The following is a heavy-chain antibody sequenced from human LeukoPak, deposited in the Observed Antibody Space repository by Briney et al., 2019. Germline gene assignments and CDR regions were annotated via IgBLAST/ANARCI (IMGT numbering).Heavy chain of an antibody. D-gene: IGHD5-12*01. CDR1: GFTFSDYY. CDR2: SSSSYT. V-gene: IGHV3-11*05. CDR3: ARDSGYSGYSDY. J-gene: IGHJ4*02. Sequence: GGSLRLSCAASGFTFSDYYMSSSSSYTDYADSVKGRFTISRDNAKNSLNLQMNSLRAKDTAVYYCARDSGYSGYSDYWGQGTLVTVSS.